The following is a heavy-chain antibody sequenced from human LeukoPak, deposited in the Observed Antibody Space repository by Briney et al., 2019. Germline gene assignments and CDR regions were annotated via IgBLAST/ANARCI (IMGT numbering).Heavy chain of an antibody. D-gene: IGHD2-15*01. J-gene: IGHJ3*02. V-gene: IGHV3-30*02. CDR1: GFTFSSYG. CDR3: AKDGGWTFDI. Sequence: GGSLRLSCAASGFTFSSYGMHWVRQAPGEGLEWVAFIGRDGSTKYYADSVKGRFTISGDSSYNTAFLQMNSLRAEDTALYYCAKDGGWTFDIWGQGTMVTVSS. CDR2: IGRDGSTK.